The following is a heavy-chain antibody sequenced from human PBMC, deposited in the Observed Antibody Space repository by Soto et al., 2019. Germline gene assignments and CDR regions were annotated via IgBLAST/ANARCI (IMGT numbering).Heavy chain of an antibody. V-gene: IGHV3-23*01. CDR3: ANPSAGPDYDYVWGSYRSPFDY. Sequence: GALRLSCAASGFTFSSYAMSWVRQAPGKGLEWVSAISGSGGSTYYADSVKGRFTISRDNSKNTLYLQMNSLRAEDTAVYYCANPSAGPDYDYVWGSYRSPFDYWGQGTLVTVSS. CDR2: ISGSGGST. CDR1: GFTFSSYA. J-gene: IGHJ4*02. D-gene: IGHD3-16*02.